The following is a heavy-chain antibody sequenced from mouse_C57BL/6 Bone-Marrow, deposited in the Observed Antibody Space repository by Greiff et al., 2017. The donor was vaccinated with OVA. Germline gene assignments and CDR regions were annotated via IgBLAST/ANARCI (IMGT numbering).Heavy chain of an antibody. CDR3: ARDSSGSLAMDY. CDR2: SRNKANDYTT. V-gene: IGHV7-1*01. CDR1: GFTFSDFY. J-gene: IGHJ4*01. D-gene: IGHD3-2*02. Sequence: EVHLVESGGGLVQSGRSLRLSCATSGFTFSDFYMEWVRQAPGKGLEWIAASRNKANDYTTEYSASVKGRFIVSRDTSQSILYLQMNALRAEDTAIYYCARDSSGSLAMDYWGQGTSVTVSS.